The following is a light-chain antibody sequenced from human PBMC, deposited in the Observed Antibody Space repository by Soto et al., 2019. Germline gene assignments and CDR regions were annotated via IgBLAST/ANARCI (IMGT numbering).Light chain of an antibody. CDR3: CSYAGSSTSVV. CDR1: SSDVGSYNL. CDR2: EVN. V-gene: IGLV2-23*02. Sequence: QSALTQPASVSGSPGQSITISCTGTSSDVGSYNLVSWYQQHPGKVPKLMIYEVNKRPLGVSDRFSGSKSANTASLTISGLQAEDEADYYCCSYAGSSTSVVFGGGTKVTVL. J-gene: IGLJ2*01.